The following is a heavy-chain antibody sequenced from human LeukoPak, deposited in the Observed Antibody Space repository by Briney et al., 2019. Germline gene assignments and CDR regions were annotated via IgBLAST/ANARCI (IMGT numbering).Heavy chain of an antibody. CDR1: GGSISGSY. CDR3: ARLTMGFGSGITLRFDP. CDR2: VSYSGST. V-gene: IGHV4-59*01. D-gene: IGHD1-14*01. J-gene: IGHJ5*02. Sequence: PSETLSLTCSVSGGSISGSYWNWIRQPPGKGLEWIGYVSYSGSTNYNPSLKSRVTISVDTSKNQFSLKLSSVTAADTAVYYCARLTMGFGSGITLRFDPWGQGTLVTVSS.